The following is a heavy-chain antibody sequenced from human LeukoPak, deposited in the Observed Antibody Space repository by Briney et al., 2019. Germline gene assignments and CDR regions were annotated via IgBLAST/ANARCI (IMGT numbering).Heavy chain of an antibody. D-gene: IGHD2-2*01. CDR1: GFNLNSYA. CDR2: IRHDEANS. Sequence: GGSLRLSCAVSGFNLNSYAMHWVRQAPGKGLEWVAVIRHDEANSFYADSVQGRFTISRDTSKKLLYLQMNSLRAEDTAVYYCAKVSSSSCYGWNDYWGQGTLVTVSS. J-gene: IGHJ4*02. V-gene: IGHV3-30*02. CDR3: AKVSSSSCYGWNDY.